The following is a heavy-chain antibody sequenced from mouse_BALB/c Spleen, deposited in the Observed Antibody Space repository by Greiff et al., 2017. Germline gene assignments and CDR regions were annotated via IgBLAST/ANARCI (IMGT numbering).Heavy chain of an antibody. CDR3: ARQNYYGSSPLRFDV. V-gene: IGHV1S81*02. J-gene: IGHJ1*01. D-gene: IGHD1-1*01. Sequence: QVQLQQPGAELVKLSCKASGYTFPSYWMHWVKQRPGQGLEWIGEINPSNGRTNYNEKFKSKATLTVDKSSSTAYMQLSSLTSEDSAVYYCARQNYYGSSPLRFDVWGAGTTVTVSS. CDR2: INPSNGRT. CDR1: GYTFPSYW.